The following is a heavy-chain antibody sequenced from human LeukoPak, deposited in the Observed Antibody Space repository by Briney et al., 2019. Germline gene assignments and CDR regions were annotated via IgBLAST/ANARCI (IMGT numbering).Heavy chain of an antibody. Sequence: PGGSLRLSCAASGFTFSSYWMHWVRQAPRKGLVWVSRINGDGSSTSYADSVKGRFTFSRDNAKNTLYPQMNSLRAEDTAVYYCATLAVSDQGYWGQGTLVTVPS. V-gene: IGHV3-74*01. CDR1: GFTFSSYW. D-gene: IGHD1-14*01. CDR3: ATLAVSDQGY. J-gene: IGHJ4*02. CDR2: INGDGSST.